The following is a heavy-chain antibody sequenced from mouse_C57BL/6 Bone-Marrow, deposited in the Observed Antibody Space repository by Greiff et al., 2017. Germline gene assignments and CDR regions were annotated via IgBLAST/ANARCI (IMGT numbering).Heavy chain of an antibody. CDR3: AIMTTVVAKGY. J-gene: IGHJ2*01. D-gene: IGHD1-1*01. Sequence: VKLQESGPELVKPGASVKLSCKASGYTFTSYDINWVKQRPGQGLEWIGWIYPRDGSTKYNEKFKGKATLTVDTSSSTAYMELHSLTSEDSAVYFCAIMTTVVAKGYWGQGTTLTVSS. CDR1: GYTFTSYD. V-gene: IGHV1-85*01. CDR2: IYPRDGST.